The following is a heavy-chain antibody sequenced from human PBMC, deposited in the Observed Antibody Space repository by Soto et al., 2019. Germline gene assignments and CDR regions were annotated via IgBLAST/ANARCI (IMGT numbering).Heavy chain of an antibody. V-gene: IGHV3-53*01. Sequence: GGSLRLSCAASGFTVSSNYMSWVRQAPGKGLEWVSVIYRGGGTYYADSVKGRFTISRDNSRNMLYIQMNSLRAEDTAVYYCARSGYTSSWTGYYFDYWGQGTLVTVSS. CDR1: GFTVSSNY. D-gene: IGHD6-13*01. CDR3: ARSGYTSSWTGYYFDY. CDR2: IYRGGGT. J-gene: IGHJ4*02.